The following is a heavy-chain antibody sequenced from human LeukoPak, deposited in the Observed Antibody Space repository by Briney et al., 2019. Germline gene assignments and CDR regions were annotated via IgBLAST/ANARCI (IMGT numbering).Heavy chain of an antibody. J-gene: IGHJ4*02. CDR2: ISCSGGSK. D-gene: IGHD4-17*01. CDR3: AKDPDYGASYYFDY. V-gene: IGHV3-23*01. Sequence: GGSLRLSCAASGFTFSSYAMSCVRQAPGKGLEWVSYISCSGGSKYYAESVKGQFTSSRENSKNTVYLQRNSLRAEDTAVYYCAKDPDYGASYYFDYWGQGTLVTVSS. CDR1: GFTFSSYA.